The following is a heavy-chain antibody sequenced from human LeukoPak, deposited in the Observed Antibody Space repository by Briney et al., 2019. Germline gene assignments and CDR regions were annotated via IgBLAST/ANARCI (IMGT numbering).Heavy chain of an antibody. Sequence: GGSLRLSCAASGFTFSTYDMHWVRQATGKGLEWVSSIGKGGDTYYSVSVKGRFTISRENAKNSLYLQLDSLRVGDTAVYYCARGAPSGFDNWGQGTLVTVSS. CDR2: IGKGGDT. V-gene: IGHV3-13*01. D-gene: IGHD1-26*01. CDR3: ARGAPSGFDN. J-gene: IGHJ4*02. CDR1: GFTFSTYD.